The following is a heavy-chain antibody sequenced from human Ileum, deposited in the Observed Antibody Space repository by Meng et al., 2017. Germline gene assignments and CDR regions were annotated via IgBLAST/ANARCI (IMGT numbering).Heavy chain of an antibody. Sequence: QVQLQVSGPELVKPSETLSLTCTVSGGSISGSYWSWIRQFPGKGLEWIGYTYYSGTTNYNPSLRGRVTMSVDTSRAQFSLKLTSVTAADTAIYYCARGKAIPDFWGQGTLVTVSS. V-gene: IGHV4-59*08. D-gene: IGHD2-2*02. CDR2: TYYSGTT. CDR1: GGSISGSY. CDR3: ARGKAIPDF. J-gene: IGHJ4*02.